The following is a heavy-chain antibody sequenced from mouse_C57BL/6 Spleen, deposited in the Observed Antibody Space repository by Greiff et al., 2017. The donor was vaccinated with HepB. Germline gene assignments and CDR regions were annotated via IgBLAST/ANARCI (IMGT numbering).Heavy chain of an antibody. Sequence: EVMLVESGGGLVKPGGSLKLSCAASGFTFSSYAMSWVRQTPEKRLEWVATISDGGSYTYYPDNVKGRFTISRDNAKNNLYLQMSHLKSEDTAMYYCASPYYGSSSFAYWGQGTLVTVSA. CDR3: ASPYYGSSSFAY. CDR2: ISDGGSYT. V-gene: IGHV5-4*03. J-gene: IGHJ3*01. D-gene: IGHD1-1*01. CDR1: GFTFSSYA.